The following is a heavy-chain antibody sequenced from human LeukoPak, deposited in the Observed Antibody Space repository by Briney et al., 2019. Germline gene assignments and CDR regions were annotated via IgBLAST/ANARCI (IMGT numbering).Heavy chain of an antibody. V-gene: IGHV3-74*01. J-gene: IGHJ3*02. CDR2: INSDGSST. D-gene: IGHD3-22*01. Sequence: PGGSLRLSCAASGFTFSSYWMHWVRQAPGKGLVWVSRINSDGSSTSYADSVKGRFTISRDNAKNTLYLQMNSPRAEDTAVYYCASLAFYYDSSGYYSDAFDIWGQGTMVTVSS. CDR3: ASLAFYYDSSGYYSDAFDI. CDR1: GFTFSSYW.